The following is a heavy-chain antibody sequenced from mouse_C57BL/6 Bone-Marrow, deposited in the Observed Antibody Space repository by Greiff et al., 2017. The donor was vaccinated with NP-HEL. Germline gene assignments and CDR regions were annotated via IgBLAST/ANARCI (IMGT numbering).Heavy chain of an antibody. CDR1: GFTFTDYY. CDR2: IRNKANGYTT. D-gene: IGHD1-1*01. V-gene: IGHV7-3*01. CDR3: ARYNYGSGRYFDV. Sequence: EVKLMESGGGLVQPGGSLSLSCAASGFTFTDYYMSWVRQPPGKALEWLGFIRNKANGYTTEYSASVKGRFTISRDNSQSILYLQMNALRAEDSATYYCARYNYGSGRYFDVWGTGTTVTVSS. J-gene: IGHJ1*03.